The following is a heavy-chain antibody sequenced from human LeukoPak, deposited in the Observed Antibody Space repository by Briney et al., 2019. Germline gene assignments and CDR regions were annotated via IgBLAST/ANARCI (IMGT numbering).Heavy chain of an antibody. D-gene: IGHD4-23*01. CDR3: TTEAYGGPDY. J-gene: IGHJ4*02. CDR1: GFTFSSYA. CDR2: ISGSGGSA. V-gene: IGHV3-23*01. Sequence: GGPLRLSCAASGFTFSSYAMSWVRQAPGKGLEWVSAISGSGGSAYYADSVKGRFTISRDNSKNTLYLQMNSLKTEDTAVYYCTTEAYGGPDYWGQGTLVNVSS.